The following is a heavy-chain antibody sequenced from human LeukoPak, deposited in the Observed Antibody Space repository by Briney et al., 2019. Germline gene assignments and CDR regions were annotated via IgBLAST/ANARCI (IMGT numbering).Heavy chain of an antibody. J-gene: IGHJ3*02. D-gene: IGHD4-17*01. Sequence: ASVKVSCKASGYTFTTYAISWVRQAPGQGLEWMGWITTNNGNTNYAQNLQGRVTVTTDTSTSTAYVELRSLRSDDTAVYYCARTFVDLRPSAFDIWGQGTMVTVSS. V-gene: IGHV1-18*01. CDR2: ITTNNGNT. CDR1: GYTFTTYA. CDR3: ARTFVDLRPSAFDI.